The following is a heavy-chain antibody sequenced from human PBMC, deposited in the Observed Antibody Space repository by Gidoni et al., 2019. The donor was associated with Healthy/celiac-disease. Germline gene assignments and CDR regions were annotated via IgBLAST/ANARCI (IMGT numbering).Heavy chain of an antibody. D-gene: IGHD3-10*01. CDR2: ISYDGSNK. J-gene: IGHJ4*02. V-gene: IGHV3-30-3*01. Sequence: QVQLVESGGGVVQPGRSLRLTCAASGFTLSSYAMHWVRQAPGKGLEWVAVISYDGSNKYYADSVKGRFTISRDNSKNTLYLQMNSLRAEDTAVYYCATGRTYGSGSYYPSWGQGTLVTVSS. CDR3: ATGRTYGSGSYYPS. CDR1: GFTLSSYA.